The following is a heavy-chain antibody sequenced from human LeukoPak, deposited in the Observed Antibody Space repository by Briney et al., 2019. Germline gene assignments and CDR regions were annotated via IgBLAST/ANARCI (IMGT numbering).Heavy chain of an antibody. V-gene: IGHV1-2*02. CDR2: INPNSGGT. D-gene: IGHD5-12*01. J-gene: IGHJ4*02. CDR3: ARGPSRYVDIVATSYLDY. Sequence: GASVKVSCKASGYTFTGYYMHWVRQAPGQGLEWMGWINPNSGGTNYAQRFQGRVTMTRDTSISTAYMELSRLRSDDTAVYYCARGPSRYVDIVATSYLDYWGQGTLVTVSS. CDR1: GYTFTGYY.